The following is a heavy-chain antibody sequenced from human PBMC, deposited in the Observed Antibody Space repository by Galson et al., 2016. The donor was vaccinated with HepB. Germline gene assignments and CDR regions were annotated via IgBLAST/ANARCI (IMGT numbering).Heavy chain of an antibody. CDR2: INYSGSNT. Sequence: SLRLSCAASGFTFRSYDMSWVRQAPGKGLEWVSGINYSGSNTYYADSVEGRFTISRHNAKNSLYLQMNSLRADDTAVYYCGRLVDVTRFDHWGQGTLVTVSS. D-gene: IGHD3-9*01. V-gene: IGHV3-23*01. CDR3: GRLVDVTRFDH. J-gene: IGHJ4*02. CDR1: GFTFRSYD.